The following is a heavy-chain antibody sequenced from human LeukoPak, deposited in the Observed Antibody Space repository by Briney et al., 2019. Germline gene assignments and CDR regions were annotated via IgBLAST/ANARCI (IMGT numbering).Heavy chain of an antibody. CDR2: IIPIFGTA. Sequence: GASLKVSCKASGGTFSSYAISWVRQAPGQGLEWMGGIIPIFGTANYAQKFQGRVTITADESTSTAYMELSSLRSEDTAVYYCASTNYDSSGLQSFDYWGQGTLVTVSS. CDR3: ASTNYDSSGLQSFDY. V-gene: IGHV1-69*13. J-gene: IGHJ4*02. D-gene: IGHD3-22*01. CDR1: GGTFSSYA.